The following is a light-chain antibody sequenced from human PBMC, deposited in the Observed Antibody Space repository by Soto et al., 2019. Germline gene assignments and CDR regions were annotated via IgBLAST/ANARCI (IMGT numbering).Light chain of an antibody. J-gene: IGLJ1*01. V-gene: IGLV2-23*01. CDR3: CSYAGSSTS. Sequence: QSVLTQPASVSGSPGQSITISCTGTSSDVGSYSLVSWYQQHPGKAPKLMIYEGSKRPSGVSNRFSGSKSGNTASLTISGLQAEDEADYYCCSYAGSSTSFGTGTKVTVL. CDR1: SSDVGSYSL. CDR2: EGS.